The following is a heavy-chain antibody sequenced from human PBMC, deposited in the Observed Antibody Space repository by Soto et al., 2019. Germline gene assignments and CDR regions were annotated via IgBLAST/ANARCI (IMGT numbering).Heavy chain of an antibody. V-gene: IGHV3-15*01. D-gene: IGHD3-16*02. CDR1: GFTFSNAW. CDR3: TTDYYDYVWGSYRPE. Sequence: PGGSLRLSCAASGFTFSNAWMSWVRQAPGKGLEWVGRIKSKTDGGTTDYAAPVKGRFTISRDDSKNTLYLQMNSLKTEDTAVYYCTTDYYDYVWGSYRPEWGQGTLVTVSS. CDR2: IKSKTDGGTT. J-gene: IGHJ4*02.